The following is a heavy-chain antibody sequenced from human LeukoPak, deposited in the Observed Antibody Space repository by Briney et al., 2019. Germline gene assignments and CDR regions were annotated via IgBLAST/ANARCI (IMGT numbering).Heavy chain of an antibody. V-gene: IGHV3-7*01. CDR2: LKQDGSET. J-gene: IGHJ4*02. CDR3: AKDYFVDGSNSRIFFDS. Sequence: GGSLRLSCTASGFTFSRYWMNWVRRAPGKGLEWVASLKQDGSETAYVDSVKGRFTISRDNAKNSLYLQMNSLRAEDTAVYYCAKDYFVDGSNSRIFFDSGGQGTLVTASS. CDR1: GFTFSRYW. D-gene: IGHD5-24*01.